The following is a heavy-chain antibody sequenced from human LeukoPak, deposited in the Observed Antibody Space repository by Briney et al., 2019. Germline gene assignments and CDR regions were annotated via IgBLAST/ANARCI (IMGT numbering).Heavy chain of an antibody. CDR2: IDPSDSYT. CDR3: ARLGLPPGADNYYYYGMDV. V-gene: IGHV5-10-1*01. Sequence: GESLKISCKGSGYSFTSYWISWVRQMPGKGLEWMGRIDPSDSYTNYSPSFQGHVTISADKSISTAYLQWSSLKASDTAMYYCARLGLPPGADNYYYYGMDVRGQGTTVTVSS. CDR1: GYSFTSYW. J-gene: IGHJ6*02.